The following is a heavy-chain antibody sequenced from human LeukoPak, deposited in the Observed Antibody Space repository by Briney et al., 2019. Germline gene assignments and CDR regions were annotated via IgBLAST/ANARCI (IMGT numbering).Heavy chain of an antibody. CDR2: ISYDGSNK. J-gene: IGHJ4*02. Sequence: GGSLRLSCAASGFTFSSYAMHWVRQAPGKGLEWVAVISYDGSNKYYADSVKGRFTISRDNSKNTLYLQMNILRAEDTAVYYCAREDTAMVTLDYWGQGTLVTVSS. CDR1: GFTFSSYA. D-gene: IGHD5-18*01. CDR3: AREDTAMVTLDY. V-gene: IGHV3-30-3*01.